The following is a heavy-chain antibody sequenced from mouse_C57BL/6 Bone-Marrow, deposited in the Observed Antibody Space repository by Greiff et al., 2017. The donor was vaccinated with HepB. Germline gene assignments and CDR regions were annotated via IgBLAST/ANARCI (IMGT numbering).Heavy chain of an antibody. CDR3: QGYDRRNWYFDV. CDR2: IHPNSGST. J-gene: IGHJ1*03. D-gene: IGHD2-2*01. Sequence: VQLQQPGAELVKPGASVKLSCKASGYTFTSYWMHWVKQRPGQGLEWIGMIHPNSGSTNYNEKFKSKATLTVDKSSSTAYMQLSSLTSEDSAVYYCQGYDRRNWYFDVWGTGTTVTVSS. CDR1: GYTFTSYW. V-gene: IGHV1-64*01.